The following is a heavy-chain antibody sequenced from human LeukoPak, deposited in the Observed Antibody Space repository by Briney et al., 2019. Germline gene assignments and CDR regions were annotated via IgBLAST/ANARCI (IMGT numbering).Heavy chain of an antibody. V-gene: IGHV4-59*01. Sequence: SETLSLTCTVPGGSLSSYYWSWIRQPPGKGLEWIGYIYYSRGTSYNPSLQSRVTISVDTSKYQYFLKLSAVTAAVTAVYYCAIPYTGATLIFDYWGQGTLVTVSS. D-gene: IGHD1-7*01. CDR1: GGSLSSYY. CDR3: AIPYTGATLIFDY. J-gene: IGHJ4*02. CDR2: IYYSRGT.